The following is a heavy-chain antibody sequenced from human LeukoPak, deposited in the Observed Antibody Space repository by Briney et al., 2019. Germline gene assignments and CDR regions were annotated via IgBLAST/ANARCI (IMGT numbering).Heavy chain of an antibody. V-gene: IGHV1-18*01. CDR3: ARAEWFGELSPIDY. J-gene: IGHJ4*02. Sequence: ASVKVSCKASSYTFTNYGINWVRQAPGQGLEWMGWISPYNENTKYAQKFQGRVTITADESTSTANMELSSLRSEDTAVYYCARAEWFGELSPIDYWGQGTLVTVSS. D-gene: IGHD3-10*01. CDR1: SYTFTNYG. CDR2: ISPYNENT.